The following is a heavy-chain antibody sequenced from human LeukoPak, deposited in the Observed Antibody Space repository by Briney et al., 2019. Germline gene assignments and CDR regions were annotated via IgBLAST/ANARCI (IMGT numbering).Heavy chain of an antibody. V-gene: IGHV4-39*07. D-gene: IGHD3-22*01. CDR2: ISYRGNN. CDR1: GGSFSSSSYY. Sequence: PSETLSLTCTASGGSFSSSSYYWGWIRQPPGKGLEWIGSISYRGNNYHNPSVKSRVIMSVDTSKNQFSLALRSVTAADTAVYYCARSILRYYYNASGYYPYYFDYWGQGMLVTVSS. CDR3: ARSILRYYYNASGYYPYYFDY. J-gene: IGHJ4*02.